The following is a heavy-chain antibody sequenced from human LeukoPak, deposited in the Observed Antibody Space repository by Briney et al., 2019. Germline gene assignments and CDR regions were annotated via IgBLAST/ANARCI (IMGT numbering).Heavy chain of an antibody. J-gene: IGHJ5*02. D-gene: IGHD6-19*01. CDR2: INHSGST. CDR1: GGSFSGYY. Sequence: SETLSLTCAVYGGSFSGYYWSWIRQPPGKGLEWIGEINHSGSTNYNPSLKSRVTISVDTSKNQFSLKLSSVTAADTAVYYCARGCTQQWLKARAWFDHWGQGTLVTVSS. CDR3: ARGCTQQWLKARAWFDH. V-gene: IGHV4-34*01.